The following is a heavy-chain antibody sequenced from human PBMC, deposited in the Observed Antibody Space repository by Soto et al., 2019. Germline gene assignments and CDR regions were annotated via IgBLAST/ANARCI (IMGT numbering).Heavy chain of an antibody. CDR2: VYYNGFT. CDR1: GGSISSTNYY. CDR3: AGQDDFWSGSNWFDP. V-gene: IGHV4-39*01. D-gene: IGHD3-3*01. Sequence: SETLSLTCTVSGGSISSTNYYWVWIRQPPGKGLEWIGNVYYNGFTYYNPSLKSRVTISVDTSKNHFSLKLTSVTAADTAVYYCAGQDDFWSGSNWFDPWGQGTLVTVSS. J-gene: IGHJ5*02.